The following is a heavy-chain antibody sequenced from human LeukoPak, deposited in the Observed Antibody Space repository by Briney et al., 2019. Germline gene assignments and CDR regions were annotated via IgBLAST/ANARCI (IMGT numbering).Heavy chain of an antibody. J-gene: IGHJ4*02. CDR1: GYTFTSYA. V-gene: IGHV7-4-1*02. D-gene: IGHD2-2*01. CDR3: ARVGYQLLFHHNFDH. Sequence: ASVKVSCKASGYTFTSYAMNWVRQAPGQGLEWMGWINTNTGNPTYAQGFTGRFVFSLDTSVSTAYLQISSLKAEDTAVYYCARVGYQLLFHHNFDHWGQGTLVTVSS. CDR2: INTNTGNP.